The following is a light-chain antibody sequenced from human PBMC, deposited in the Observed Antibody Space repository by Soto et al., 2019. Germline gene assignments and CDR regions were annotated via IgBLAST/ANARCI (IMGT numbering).Light chain of an antibody. CDR2: DAS. V-gene: IGKV3-11*01. J-gene: IGKJ5*01. CDR1: QTFSSH. Sequence: EIVLTQSPATLSLSPGERATLSCRASQTFSSHLAWYQQKPGQAPRLLIYDASKRATGIPARFSGRGSGTDFTLTISSLEPEVVAVYGCQQRSNWPPVITFGQGTRLEIK. CDR3: QQRSNWPPVIT.